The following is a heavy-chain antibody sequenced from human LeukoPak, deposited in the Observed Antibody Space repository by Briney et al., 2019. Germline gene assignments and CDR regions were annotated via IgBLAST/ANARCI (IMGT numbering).Heavy chain of an antibody. J-gene: IGHJ3*02. V-gene: IGHV3-21*01. CDR1: GFTFSSYS. CDR2: ISSSSSYI. D-gene: IGHD3-22*01. CDR3: ERERYYYDSSGQFHI. Sequence: PGGSLRLSCAASGFTFSSYSMNWVRQAPGKGLEWVSSISSSSSYIYYADSVKGRFTISRDNAKNSLYLQMNSLRAEDTAVYYCERERYYYDSSGQFHIWGQGTMVTVSS.